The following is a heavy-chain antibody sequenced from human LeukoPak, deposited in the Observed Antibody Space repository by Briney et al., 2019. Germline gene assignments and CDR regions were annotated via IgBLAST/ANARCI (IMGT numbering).Heavy chain of an antibody. CDR3: ARDPLNYYDSSGLRADFDY. D-gene: IGHD3-22*01. V-gene: IGHV3-30-3*01. CDR1: GFTFSSYA. CDR2: ISYDGTNK. Sequence: GGSLRLSCAASGFTFSSYAMHWVRQAPGKGPEWVAVISYDGTNKYYTDSVKGRFTISRDNAKNSLYLQINSLRAEDTAVYYCARDPLNYYDSSGLRADFDYWGQGTLVTVSS. J-gene: IGHJ4*02.